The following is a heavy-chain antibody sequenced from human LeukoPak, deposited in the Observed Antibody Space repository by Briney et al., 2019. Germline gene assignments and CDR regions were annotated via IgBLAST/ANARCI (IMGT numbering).Heavy chain of an antibody. D-gene: IGHD6-19*01. J-gene: IGHJ6*03. CDR1: GGSISSSSYY. CDR2: IYYSGST. V-gene: IGHV4-39*06. CDR3: ARGGSGWYHYYYMDV. Sequence: SETLSLTCTVSGGSISSSSYYWGWIRQPPGKGLEWIGSIYYSGSTYYNPSLKSRVTISVDTSKNQFPLKLSSVTAADTAVYYCARGGSGWYHYYYMDVWGKGTTVTVSS.